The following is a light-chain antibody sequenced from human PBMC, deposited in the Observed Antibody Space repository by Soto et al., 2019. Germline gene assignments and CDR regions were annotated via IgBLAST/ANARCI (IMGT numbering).Light chain of an antibody. CDR2: AAS. CDR1: QSISSY. CDR3: QQRYNWPDA. Sequence: DIQMTQSPSSLSASVGDRVTITCRASQSISSYLNWYQQKPGKAPKLLIYAASSLQSGVPSRFSGSGSGTDFTLIISSLEPEDFAVYYCQQRYNWPDAFGGGTKVEIK. V-gene: IGKV1-39*01. J-gene: IGKJ4*01.